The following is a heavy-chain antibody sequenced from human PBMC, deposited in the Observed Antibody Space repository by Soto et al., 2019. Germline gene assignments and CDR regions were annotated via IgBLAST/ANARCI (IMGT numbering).Heavy chain of an antibody. V-gene: IGHV4-59*01. CDR3: ARDHLPYQMLSWFDP. J-gene: IGHJ5*02. CDR1: GGSISSYY. Sequence: PSETLSLTCTVSGGSISSYYWSWIRQPPGKGPEWTGYIYHSGSTKYNPSLKSRVTISVDTSKNQFSLKLSSVTAADTAVYYCARDHLPYQMLSWFDPWGQGTLVTVSS. CDR2: IYHSGST. D-gene: IGHD2-2*01.